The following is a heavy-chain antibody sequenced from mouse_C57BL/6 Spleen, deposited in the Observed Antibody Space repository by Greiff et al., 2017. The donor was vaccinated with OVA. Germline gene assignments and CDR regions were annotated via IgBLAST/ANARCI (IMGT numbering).Heavy chain of an antibody. Sequence: VQLQQPGAELVRPGSSVKLSCKASGYTFTSYWMDWVKQRPGQGLEWIGNIYPSDSETHYNQKFKDKATLTVDKSSSTAYMQLSSLTSEDSAVYYCARPSSIYYGNYLAYWGQGTLVTVSA. CDR2: IYPSDSET. D-gene: IGHD2-1*01. V-gene: IGHV1-61*01. J-gene: IGHJ3*01. CDR3: ARPSSIYYGNYLAY. CDR1: GYTFTSYW.